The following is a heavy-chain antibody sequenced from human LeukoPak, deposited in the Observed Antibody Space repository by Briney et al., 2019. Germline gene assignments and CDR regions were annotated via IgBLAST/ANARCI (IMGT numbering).Heavy chain of an antibody. CDR1: GFTFSSYG. D-gene: IGHD4-17*01. CDR2: ISYDGSNK. V-gene: IGHV3-30*18. Sequence: GGSLRLSCAASGFTFSSYGMHWVRQAPGKGLEWVAVISYDGSNKYYADSVKGRFTISRDNSKNTLYLQMNSLRAVDTAVYYCAKGTYGDYDWGQGTLVTVSS. J-gene: IGHJ4*02. CDR3: AKGTYGDYD.